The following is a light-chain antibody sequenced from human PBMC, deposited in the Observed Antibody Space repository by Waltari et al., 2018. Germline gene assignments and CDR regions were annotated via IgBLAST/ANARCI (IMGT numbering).Light chain of an antibody. CDR2: FAA. V-gene: IGKV2-28*01. CDR3: MQSLQNSVT. Sequence: DILMTQSPASLSVTPGEPASIPCTSSQSLQHRNGYNYLDWYLQMPGLSPQLLIYFAAYRASGVPDRFSGSGSVTDFTLRISRVEAEDVGVYYCMQSLQNSVTFGQGTRLEIK. CDR1: QSLQHRNGYNY. J-gene: IGKJ5*01.